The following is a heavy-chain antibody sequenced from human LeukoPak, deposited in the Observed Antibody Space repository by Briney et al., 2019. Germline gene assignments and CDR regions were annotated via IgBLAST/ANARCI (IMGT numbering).Heavy chain of an antibody. CDR3: ARDRVDSSSWYEDWFDP. Sequence: GGSLRLSCAASGFTFDDYAMHWVRQAPGKGLEWVSGISYNSDTIAYADSVKGRFTISRDNAKNSLYLQMNSLRAEDTAVYYCARDRVDSSSWYEDWFDPWGQGTLVTVSS. J-gene: IGHJ5*02. V-gene: IGHV3-9*01. D-gene: IGHD6-13*01. CDR1: GFTFDDYA. CDR2: ISYNSDTI.